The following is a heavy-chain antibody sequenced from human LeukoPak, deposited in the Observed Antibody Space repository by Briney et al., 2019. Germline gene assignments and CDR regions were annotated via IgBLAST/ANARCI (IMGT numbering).Heavy chain of an antibody. V-gene: IGHV1-69*04. D-gene: IGHD3-22*01. CDR3: ARDPSYHDSSGYSVFY. CDR2: IIPILGIA. Sequence: SVKVSCKASGGTFSSYAISWVRQAPGQGLEWMGRIIPILGIANYAQKFQGRVTITADKSTSTAYMELSSLRSEDTAVYDCARDPSYHDSSGYSVFYWGQGTLVTVSS. CDR1: GGTFSSYA. J-gene: IGHJ4*02.